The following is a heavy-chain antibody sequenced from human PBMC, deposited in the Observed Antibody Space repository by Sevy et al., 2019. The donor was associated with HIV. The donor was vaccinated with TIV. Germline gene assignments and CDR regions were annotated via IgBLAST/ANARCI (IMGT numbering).Heavy chain of an antibody. CDR3: GRFMDD. CDR2: INEDGSER. CDR1: GFTFSNYW. Sequence: GGSLILSCTASGFTFSNYWMSWVRQAPGKGLEWVANINEDGSERYYMDSVKGRFTISRDNAKNSVYVQMDSLRGEDTAVYHCGRFMDDWGQGTTVTVSS. J-gene: IGHJ6*02. V-gene: IGHV3-7*01.